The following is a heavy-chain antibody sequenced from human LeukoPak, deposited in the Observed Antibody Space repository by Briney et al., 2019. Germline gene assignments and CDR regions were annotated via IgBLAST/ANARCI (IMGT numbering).Heavy chain of an antibody. J-gene: IGHJ4*02. D-gene: IGHD2-2*01. Sequence: GSLRLSFAASGFTFSSYGMGWVRPAPGKGLGWGSGISGSGGSTYYADSVKGRFTISRDNSKNTLYLQTNSLRAEDTAVYYCAKDIVVVPAAMGVSLDYWGQGTLVTVSS. CDR2: ISGSGGST. CDR3: AKDIVVVPAAMGVSLDY. V-gene: IGHV3-23*01. CDR1: GFTFSSYG.